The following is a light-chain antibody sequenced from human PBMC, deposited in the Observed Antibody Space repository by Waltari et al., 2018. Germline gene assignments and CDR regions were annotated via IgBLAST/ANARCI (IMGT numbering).Light chain of an antibody. J-gene: IGKJ4*01. CDR3: QHYNSYPLT. CDR1: QGISSW. CDR2: KAS. V-gene: IGKV1-5*03. Sequence: DIQMTQSPSTLSASVGDRVTITCRASQGISSWLAWYQQKPGQAPKHLIYKASSLESGVPSRFSGSGSGTEFTLTISSLQPDDFATYFCQHYNSYPLTFGGGTKVEIK.